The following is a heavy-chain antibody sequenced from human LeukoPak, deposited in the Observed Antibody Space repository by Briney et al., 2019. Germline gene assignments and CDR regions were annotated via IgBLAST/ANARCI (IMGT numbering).Heavy chain of an antibody. V-gene: IGHV4-38-2*01. CDR2: FYHSGST. J-gene: IGHJ3*02. CDR1: GYSISSGYY. Sequence: SETLSLTCAVSGYSISSGYYWGWIRQPPGKGLEWIGSFYHSGSTYYNPSLRSRVTISVDTSKNQFSLKLSSVTAADTAVYYCARQAVADASDIWGQRTMVTVSS. D-gene: IGHD6-19*01. CDR3: ARQAVADASDI.